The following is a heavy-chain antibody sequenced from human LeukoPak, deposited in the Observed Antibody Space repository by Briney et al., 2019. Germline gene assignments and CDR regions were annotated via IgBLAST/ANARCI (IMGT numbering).Heavy chain of an antibody. V-gene: IGHV3-21*06. CDR3: AREGPRGNSQFDY. Sequence: GGSLRLSCAASGFTFSNYNFYWVRQAPGKGLEWVSSISSTSSYIYYADSAKGRFTISRDNAKNSLYLQMNSLRAEDTAIYYCAREGPRGNSQFDYWGQGTLVTVSS. J-gene: IGHJ4*02. CDR2: ISSTSSYI. D-gene: IGHD2/OR15-2a*01. CDR1: GFTFSNYN.